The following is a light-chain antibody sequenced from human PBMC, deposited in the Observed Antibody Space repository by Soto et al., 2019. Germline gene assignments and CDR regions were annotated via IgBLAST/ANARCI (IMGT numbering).Light chain of an antibody. CDR3: QQLNSYPLT. V-gene: IGKV1-9*01. J-gene: IGKJ4*01. CDR1: QGINSY. Sequence: DIQLSQSPSFLSASVGNTVTVTCRASQGINSYLAWYQQRPGKAPKLLMYAASTLESGVPARFSGSGSGTEFTLIISSLQPEDFATYYFQQLNSYPLTFGGGTKVEIK. CDR2: AAS.